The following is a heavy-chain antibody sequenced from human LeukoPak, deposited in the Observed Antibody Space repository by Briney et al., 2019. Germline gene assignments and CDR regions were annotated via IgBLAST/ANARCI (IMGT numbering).Heavy chain of an antibody. Sequence: GASVKVSCKASGGTFSSYAISWVRQAPGQGLEWMGGIIPIFGTANYAQKFQGRVTITTDESTSTAYMELSSLRSEDTAVYYCARDYDSSGSFFDYWGQGTLVTVSS. D-gene: IGHD3-22*01. CDR3: ARDYDSSGSFFDY. CDR2: IIPIFGTA. V-gene: IGHV1-69*05. CDR1: GGTFSSYA. J-gene: IGHJ4*02.